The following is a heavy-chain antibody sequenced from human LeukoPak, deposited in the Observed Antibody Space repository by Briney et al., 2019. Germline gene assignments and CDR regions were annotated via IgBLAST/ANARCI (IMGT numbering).Heavy chain of an antibody. J-gene: IGHJ3*02. D-gene: IGHD3-22*01. V-gene: IGHV1-69*04. Sequence: SVKVSCKASGGTFSGYAISWVRQAPGQGLEWMGRIIPILGIANYAQKFQGRVTITADKSTSTAYMELSSLRSEDTAVYYCARGYDSSGYPEDDAFDIWGQGTMVTVSS. CDR3: ARGYDSSGYPEDDAFDI. CDR2: IIPILGIA. CDR1: GGTFSGYA.